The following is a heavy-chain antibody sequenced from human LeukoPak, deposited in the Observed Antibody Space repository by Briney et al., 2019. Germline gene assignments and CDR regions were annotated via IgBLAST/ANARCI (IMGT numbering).Heavy chain of an antibody. Sequence: SETLSLTCTVSGGSISSSSYYWRWIRQPPGKGLEWIGSNYYSGSTYYNPSLKSRVTISVDTSKNQFSLKLSSVTAADTAVYYCARVGHSSSWYSRYWGQGTLVTVSS. V-gene: IGHV4-39*07. CDR2: NYYSGST. J-gene: IGHJ4*02. D-gene: IGHD6-13*01. CDR1: GGSISSSSYY. CDR3: ARVGHSSSWYSRY.